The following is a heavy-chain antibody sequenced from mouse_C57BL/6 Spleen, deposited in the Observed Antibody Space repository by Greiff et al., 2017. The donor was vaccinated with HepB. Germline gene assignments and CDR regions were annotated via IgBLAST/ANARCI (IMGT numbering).Heavy chain of an antibody. CDR3: ERHNWDGCYFDY. CDR1: GFSFNTYA. V-gene: IGHV10-1*01. CDR2: IRSKSNNYAT. J-gene: IGHJ2*01. D-gene: IGHD4-1*01. Sequence: EVQVVESGGGLVQPKGSLKLSCAASGFSFNTYAMNWVRQAPGKGLEWVARIRSKSNNYATYYADSVKDTFTISRDDAESMLYLQMNNLKTEDTAMYYCERHNWDGCYFDYWGQGTTLTVSS.